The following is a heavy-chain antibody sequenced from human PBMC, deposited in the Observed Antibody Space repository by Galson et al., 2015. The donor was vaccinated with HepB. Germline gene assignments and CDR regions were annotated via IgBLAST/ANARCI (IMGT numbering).Heavy chain of an antibody. J-gene: IGHJ6*02. Sequence: SVKVSCKASGYTFTGYYMHWVRQAPGQGLEWMGRINPNSGGTNYAQKFQGRVTMTRDTSISTAYMELSRLRSDDTAVYYCARVSLDFWSALGMDVWGQGTTVTVSS. CDR3: ARVSLDFWSALGMDV. D-gene: IGHD3-3*01. CDR2: INPNSGGT. V-gene: IGHV1-2*06. CDR1: GYTFTGYY.